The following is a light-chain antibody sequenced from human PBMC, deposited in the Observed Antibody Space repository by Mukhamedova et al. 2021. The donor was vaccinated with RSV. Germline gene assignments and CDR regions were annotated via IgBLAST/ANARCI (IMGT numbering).Light chain of an antibody. J-gene: IGKJ1*01. Sequence: MNIWLSWYQKKPGKAPKLLIHRASNLESGVPSRFSGSESGTAFTLSITSLQPDDFATYFCQQYNSYPWTFGQGTKVE. CDR1: MNIW. CDR2: RAS. CDR3: QQYNSYPWT. V-gene: IGKV1-5*03.